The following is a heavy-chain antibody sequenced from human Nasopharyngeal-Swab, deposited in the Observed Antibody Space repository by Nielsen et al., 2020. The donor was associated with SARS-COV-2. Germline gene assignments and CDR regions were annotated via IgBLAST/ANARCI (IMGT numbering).Heavy chain of an antibody. V-gene: IGHV1-2*06. Sequence: ASVKVSCKASGYTFTGYYMHWVRQAPGQGLEWMGRTNPNSGGTNYAQKFQGRVTMTRDTSISTAYMELSRLRSDDTAVYYCARPRRGYSYGYFDYWGQGTLVTVSS. CDR2: TNPNSGGT. D-gene: IGHD5-18*01. CDR1: GYTFTGYY. J-gene: IGHJ4*02. CDR3: ARPRRGYSYGYFDY.